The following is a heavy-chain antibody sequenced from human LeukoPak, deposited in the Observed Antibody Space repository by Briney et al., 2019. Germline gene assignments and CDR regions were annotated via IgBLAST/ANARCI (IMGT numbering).Heavy chain of an antibody. Sequence: GGSLRLSCAASGFTFSSYAMHWVRQAPGKGLEGVAVISYDGSNKYYADSVKGRFTISRDNSKNTLYLQMNSLRAEDTAVYYCARAEGLVHHGMDVWGQGTTVTVYS. CDR1: GFTFSSYA. V-gene: IGHV3-30-3*01. CDR3: ARAEGLVHHGMDV. D-gene: IGHD2-2*01. J-gene: IGHJ6*02. CDR2: ISYDGSNK.